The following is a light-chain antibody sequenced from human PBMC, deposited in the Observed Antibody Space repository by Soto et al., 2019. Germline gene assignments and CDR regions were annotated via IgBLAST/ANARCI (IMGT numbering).Light chain of an antibody. CDR1: QTVRDN. CDR3: QQSNNWPYT. Sequence: EIVMTHSPATLSVSPGDRATLSCRASQTVRDNLAWYQQKPGQAPRLLIYGASTRATGIPARFSGSGSGTEFTLTNDSLQSEEFARYFCQQSNNWPYTFGQGTKLEIK. V-gene: IGKV3-15*01. J-gene: IGKJ2*01. CDR2: GAS.